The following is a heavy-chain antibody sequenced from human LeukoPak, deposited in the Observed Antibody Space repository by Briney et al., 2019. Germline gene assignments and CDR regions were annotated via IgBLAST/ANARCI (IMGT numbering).Heavy chain of an antibody. CDR3: ARDYYGDYFSDY. D-gene: IGHD4-17*01. CDR1: GFTFTSHS. Sequence: GGSLRLSCAASGFTFTSHSMNWVRQAPGKGLEWVSYISSSGSTIYYADSVKGRSTISRDNAKNSLYLQMNSLRAEDTAVYYCARDYYGDYFSDYWGQGTLVTVSS. V-gene: IGHV3-48*01. CDR2: ISSSGSTI. J-gene: IGHJ4*02.